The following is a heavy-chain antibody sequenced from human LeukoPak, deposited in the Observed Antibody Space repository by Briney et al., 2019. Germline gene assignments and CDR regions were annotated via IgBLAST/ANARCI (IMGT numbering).Heavy chain of an antibody. D-gene: IGHD2-2*01. J-gene: IGHJ4*02. CDR2: MNTNSANT. V-gene: IGHV1-8*01. CDR3: ARAVRHQLLSDY. CDR1: VYTFSNYD. Sequence: ASVTVSFKTSVYTFSNYDINWVRQAAGQGPEWMGCMNTNSANTGYALQFQGRVTMTSAPSIHTANMKLSSMGSDDTAVYYCARAVRHQLLSDYWGQGTLVTVSS.